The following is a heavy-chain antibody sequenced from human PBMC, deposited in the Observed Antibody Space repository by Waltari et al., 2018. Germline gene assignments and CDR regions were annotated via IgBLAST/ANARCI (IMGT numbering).Heavy chain of an antibody. CDR2: KKQDGYEK. Sequence: EVQLVESGGNLVQPGGSLRLSCAASGFTFSSYWMTWVRQAPGQGLEWVANKKQDGYEKYYVDSVKGRFTISRDNAKNSLYLQMDSLRAEDTAVYYCARDQGNYYHSSGYYSAFDIWGQGTMVTVSS. CDR3: ARDQGNYYHSSGYYSAFDI. J-gene: IGHJ3*02. V-gene: IGHV3-7*01. CDR1: GFTFSSYW. D-gene: IGHD3-22*01.